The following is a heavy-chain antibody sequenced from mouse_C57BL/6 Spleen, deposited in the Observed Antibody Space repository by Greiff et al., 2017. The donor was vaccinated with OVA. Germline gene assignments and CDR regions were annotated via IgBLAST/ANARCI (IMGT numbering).Heavy chain of an antibody. Sequence: VQLQQSGTVLARPGASVKMSCKTSGYTFTSYWMHWVKQRPGQGLEWIGAIYPGNSDTSYNQKFKGKAKLTAVTSASTAYMELSSLTNEDSAVYYCTREDYYGTMGFAYWGQGTLVTVSA. CDR3: TREDYYGTMGFAY. V-gene: IGHV1-5*01. J-gene: IGHJ3*01. CDR2: IYPGNSDT. D-gene: IGHD1-1*01. CDR1: GYTFTSYW.